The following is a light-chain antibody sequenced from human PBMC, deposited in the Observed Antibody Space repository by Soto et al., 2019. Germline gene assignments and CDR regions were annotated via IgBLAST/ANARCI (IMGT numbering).Light chain of an antibody. CDR2: DVS. Sequence: EIVLTQSPGTLSLSPGERATLSCRASQSVSSAYLAWYQQKPGQAPRLLIYDVSSRATGIPDRFSGSGSGTDFTLTVSRLEPEDFAVYYCQQYGSSPYTFGLGTKLEIK. CDR3: QQYGSSPYT. V-gene: IGKV3-20*01. J-gene: IGKJ2*01. CDR1: QSVSSAY.